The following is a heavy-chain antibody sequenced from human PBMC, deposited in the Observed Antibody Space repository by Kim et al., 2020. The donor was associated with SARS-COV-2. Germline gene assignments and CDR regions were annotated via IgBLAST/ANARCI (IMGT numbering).Heavy chain of an antibody. D-gene: IGHD6-19*01. CDR3: ARSIAVAGTVDY. J-gene: IGHJ4*02. CDR2: ISYDGSNK. CDR1: GFTFSSYA. V-gene: IGHV3-30-3*01. Sequence: GGSLRLSCAASGFTFSSYAMHWVRQAPGKGLEWVAVISYDGSNKYYADSVKGRFTISRDNSKNTLYLQMNSLRAEDTAVYYCARSIAVAGTVDYWGQGTLVTVSS.